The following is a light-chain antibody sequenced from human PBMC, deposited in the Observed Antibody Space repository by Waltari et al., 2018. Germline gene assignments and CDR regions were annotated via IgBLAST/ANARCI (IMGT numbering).Light chain of an antibody. CDR3: CSYAGSSTLV. V-gene: IGLV2-23*02. Sequence: QSALTQPASVSGSPGQSITISCTGTSSDVGGYNYVSWYQQHPGKAPKLTVYDVSKRPSVVSDRFSGSKSGHTASLTISGLQAEDEADYYCCSYAGSSTLVFGGGTKLTVL. CDR2: DVS. CDR1: SSDVGGYNY. J-gene: IGLJ2*01.